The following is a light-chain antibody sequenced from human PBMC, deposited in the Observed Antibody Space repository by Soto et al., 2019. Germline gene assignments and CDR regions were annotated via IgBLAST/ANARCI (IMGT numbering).Light chain of an antibody. V-gene: IGLV2-23*02. CDR3: CSDAGSSTYV. CDR1: SSDVGSYNL. Sequence: QSALTQPASVSGSPGQSITISCTGTSSDVGSYNLVSWYQQHPGKAPKLMIYEVTQRPSGVSNRFSGSKSDNTASLTISGLQAEDEADYYCCSDAGSSTYVFGTGTKLTVL. CDR2: EVT. J-gene: IGLJ1*01.